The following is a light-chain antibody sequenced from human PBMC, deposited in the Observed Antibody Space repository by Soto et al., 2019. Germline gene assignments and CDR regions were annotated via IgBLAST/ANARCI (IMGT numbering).Light chain of an antibody. J-gene: IGLJ2*01. Sequence: QSALTQPPSASGSPGQSVTISCTGTSSDVGAYNYVSWYQQHPGKAPKLMIYEVNKRPSGVPDRFSDSKSGNTASLTVSGLQAEDEADYYCSSYVGNNNLVFGGGTKLTVL. CDR1: SSDVGAYNY. CDR3: SSYVGNNNLV. CDR2: EVN. V-gene: IGLV2-8*01.